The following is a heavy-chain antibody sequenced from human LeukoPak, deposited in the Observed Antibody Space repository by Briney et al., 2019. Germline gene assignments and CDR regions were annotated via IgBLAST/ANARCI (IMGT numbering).Heavy chain of an antibody. D-gene: IGHD2-2*01. J-gene: IGHJ5*02. V-gene: IGHV4-31*03. CDR1: GGSISSGGYY. Sequence: PSETLSLTCTVSGGSISSGGYYWSWIRQHPGKGLEWIGYIYYSGSTYYNPSLKSRVTISVDTSKNQFSLKLSSVTAADTAVYYCARGVVVRAAIWFDPWGQGTLVTVSS. CDR2: IYYSGST. CDR3: ARGVVVRAAIWFDP.